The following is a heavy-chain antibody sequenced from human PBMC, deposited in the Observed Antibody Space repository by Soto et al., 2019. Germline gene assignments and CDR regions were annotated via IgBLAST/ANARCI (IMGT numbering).Heavy chain of an antibody. CDR1: GFTFSSYS. CDR2: ISSSSSTI. D-gene: IGHD3-22*01. CDR3: ARDLPGAYYYDSSGFDY. Sequence: PGGSLRLSCAASGFTFSSYSMNWVRQAPGKGLEWVSYISSSSSTIYYADSVKGRFTISRDNAKNSLYLQMNSLRDEDTAVYYCARDLPGAYYYDSSGFDYGGQGTLVTVSS. J-gene: IGHJ4*02. V-gene: IGHV3-48*02.